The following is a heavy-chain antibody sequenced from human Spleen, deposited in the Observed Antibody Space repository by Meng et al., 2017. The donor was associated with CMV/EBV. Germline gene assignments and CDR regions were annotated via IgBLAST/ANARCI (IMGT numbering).Heavy chain of an antibody. CDR1: GFTFDNNA. Sequence: SLKISCEASGFTFDNNAKHWVRQAPGKGLEWVSGISWKSGSIGYADSVKGRFTISRDNAKNSLYLQMNSLRAEDTAVYYCARPVGYSHGFGYWGQGTLVTVSS. CDR3: ARPVGYSHGFGY. V-gene: IGHV3-9*01. D-gene: IGHD5-12*01. CDR2: ISWKSGSI. J-gene: IGHJ4*02.